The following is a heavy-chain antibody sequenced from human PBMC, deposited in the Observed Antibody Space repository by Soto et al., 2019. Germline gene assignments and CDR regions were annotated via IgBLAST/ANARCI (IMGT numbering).Heavy chain of an antibody. D-gene: IGHD6-6*01. CDR2: INPSGGST. Sequence: ASVKVSFKASGYTFTSYYMHWVRQAPGQGLEWMGIINPSGGSTSYAQKFQGRVTMTRDTSTSTVYMELSSLRSEDTAVYYCARSIAARGYYYYGMDVWGQGTTVTVSS. J-gene: IGHJ6*02. CDR3: ARSIAARGYYYYGMDV. V-gene: IGHV1-46*01. CDR1: GYTFTSYY.